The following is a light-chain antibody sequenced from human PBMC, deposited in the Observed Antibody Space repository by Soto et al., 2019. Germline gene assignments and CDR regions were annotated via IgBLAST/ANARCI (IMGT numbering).Light chain of an antibody. J-gene: IGLJ1*01. Sequence: QSVLTQPRSVSGSPGQSVTISCTGTSSDVDDYNYVSWFQQHPGKAPKLMIYDVSERPSGVPDRFSGSKSGNTASLTIPGLQAEGEADYYCCSYGGTFYVFGTGTKVTVL. V-gene: IGLV2-11*01. CDR3: CSYGGTFYV. CDR1: SSDVDDYNY. CDR2: DVS.